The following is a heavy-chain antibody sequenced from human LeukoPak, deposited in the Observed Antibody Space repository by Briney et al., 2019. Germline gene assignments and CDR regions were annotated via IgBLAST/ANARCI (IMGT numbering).Heavy chain of an antibody. CDR1: GGSFSGYY. V-gene: IGHV4-34*01. CDR2: INQSGST. J-gene: IGHJ4*02. Sequence: PSETLSLTCAVYGGSFSGYYWSWIRQPPGKGLEWIGEINQSGSTNYNPSLKSRVTISVDTSKNQFSLKLSSVTAADTAVYYCARTLSYADYWGQGTLVTVSS. D-gene: IGHD2-2*01. CDR3: ARTLSYADY.